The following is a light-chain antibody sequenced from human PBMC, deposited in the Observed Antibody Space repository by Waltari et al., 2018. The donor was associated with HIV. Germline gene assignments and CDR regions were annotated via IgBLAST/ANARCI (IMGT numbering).Light chain of an antibody. CDR3: QSYDSSNWV. Sequence: NFMLTQPHSVSESPGQPVTISCTRSSGSIASHYVQWYQQRPGSSPTTVIYEDNQRPSGVPDRFSGSIDSSSNSASLTISGLKTEDEADYYCQSYDSSNWVFGGGTKLTVL. CDR1: SGSIASHY. CDR2: EDN. J-gene: IGLJ3*02. V-gene: IGLV6-57*01.